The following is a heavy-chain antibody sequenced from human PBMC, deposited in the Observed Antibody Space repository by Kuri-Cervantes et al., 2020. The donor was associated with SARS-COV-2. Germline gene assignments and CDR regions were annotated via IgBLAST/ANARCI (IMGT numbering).Heavy chain of an antibody. CDR2: IYYSGST. CDR1: GGSISSSSYY. CDR3: ARLKVSVAEFWSGYQAYYIDY. V-gene: IGHV4-39*01. D-gene: IGHD3-3*01. Sequence: SETLSLTCTVSGGSISSSSYYWGWIRQPPGKGLEWIGSIYYSGSTYYNPSLKSRVTISVDTSKNQFSLKLSSVTAADTAVYYCARLKVSVAEFWSGYQAYYIDYWGQGTLVTVSS. J-gene: IGHJ4*02.